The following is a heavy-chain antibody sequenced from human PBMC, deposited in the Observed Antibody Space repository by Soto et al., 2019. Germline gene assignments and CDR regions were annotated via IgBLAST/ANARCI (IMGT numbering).Heavy chain of an antibody. CDR2: IYWDDDK. Sequence: QITLKESGPTLVKPTQTLTLTRTFSGFSLSTSGVGVGWIRQPPGKALEWLALIYWDDDKRYSPSLKSRLTITKDTSKNQVVLTMTNMDPVDTATYYCAHDRSYGSGSYSDYFDYWGQGTLVTVSS. V-gene: IGHV2-5*02. CDR1: GFSLSTSGVG. D-gene: IGHD3-10*01. CDR3: AHDRSYGSGSYSDYFDY. J-gene: IGHJ4*02.